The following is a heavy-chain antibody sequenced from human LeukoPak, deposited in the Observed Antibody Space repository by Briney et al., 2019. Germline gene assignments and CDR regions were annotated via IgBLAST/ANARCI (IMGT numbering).Heavy chain of an antibody. CDR1: GGSFSGYY. V-gene: IGHV4-34*01. Sequence: AETLSLTCAVYGGSFSGYYWSWIRQPPGKGLEWIGEINHSGSTNYNPSLKSRVTISVDTSKNQFSLKLSSVTAADTAVYYCAKRVLYYYYYMDFWGKGTTVSFSS. D-gene: IGHD3-3*01. J-gene: IGHJ6*03. CDR2: INHSGST. CDR3: AKRVLYYYYYMDF.